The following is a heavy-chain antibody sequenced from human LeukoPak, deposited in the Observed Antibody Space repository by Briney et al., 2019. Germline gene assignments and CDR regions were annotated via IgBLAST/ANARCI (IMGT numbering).Heavy chain of an antibody. D-gene: IGHD6-13*01. V-gene: IGHV3-30*02. Sequence: GGSLRLSCAASGFTFSSYGMHWVRQAPGKGLEWVAFIRYDGSNKYYADSVKGRFTISRDNSKNTLYLQMNSLRAEDTAVYYCAMARLAAADAFDIWGQGTMVTVSS. CDR1: GFTFSSYG. J-gene: IGHJ3*02. CDR2: IRYDGSNK. CDR3: AMARLAAADAFDI.